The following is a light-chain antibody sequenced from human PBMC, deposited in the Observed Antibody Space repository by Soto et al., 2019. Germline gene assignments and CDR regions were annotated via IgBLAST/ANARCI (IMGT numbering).Light chain of an antibody. CDR1: QSVSSSS. J-gene: IGKJ4*01. CDR3: QQYGSSPLT. Sequence: EIGLTQSPGTLSLSPGERATLACRASQSVSSSSLAWYHQQPGQAPRLLLYGASSRPTGIPDRFSGSGYGTGFTPSISRLEPEGVVGYYCQQYGSSPLTFGGGKKGDIK. V-gene: IGKV3-20*01. CDR2: GAS.